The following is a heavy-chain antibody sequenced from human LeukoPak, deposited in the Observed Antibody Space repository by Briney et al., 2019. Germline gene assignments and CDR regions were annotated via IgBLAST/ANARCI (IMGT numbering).Heavy chain of an antibody. CDR1: GFTFSSYA. CDR3: AKDRGSDFWSGYSLIPPYYFDY. D-gene: IGHD3-3*01. CDR2: ISGSGGST. V-gene: IGHV3-23*01. Sequence: PGGSLRLSCAASGFTFSSYAMSWVRQAPGKGLEWVSAISGSGGSTYYADSVKGRFTISRDNSKNTLYLQMNSLRAEDTAVYYCAKDRGSDFWSGYSLIPPYYFDYWGQGTLVTVSS. J-gene: IGHJ4*02.